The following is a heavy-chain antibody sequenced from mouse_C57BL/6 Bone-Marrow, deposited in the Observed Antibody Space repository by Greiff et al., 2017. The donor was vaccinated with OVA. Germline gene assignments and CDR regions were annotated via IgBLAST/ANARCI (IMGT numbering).Heavy chain of an antibody. Sequence: VQLQQSVAELVRPGASVKLSCTASGFTIKNTYMHWVKQRPEQGLEWIGRIDPANGNTKYAPKFQGKATITADTSSNTAYLQLSSLTSEDTAIYYCAVLGYYAMDYWGKGTSVTVSS. J-gene: IGHJ4*01. CDR2: IDPANGNT. CDR1: GFTIKNTY. CDR3: AVLGYYAMDY. V-gene: IGHV14-3*01. D-gene: IGHD4-1*01.